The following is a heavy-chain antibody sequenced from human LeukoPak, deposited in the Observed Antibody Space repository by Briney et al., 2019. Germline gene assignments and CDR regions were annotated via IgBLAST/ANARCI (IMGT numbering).Heavy chain of an antibody. D-gene: IGHD6-19*01. J-gene: IGHJ4*02. Sequence: GASVKVSCKASGYTFTSYGISWVRQAPGQGLEWMGWISAYNANTNYAQKLQGRVTMTTDTSTSTASMKLRSLRSDDTAVYYCARDSPMYSSGPDYWGQGTLVTVSS. V-gene: IGHV1-18*01. CDR3: ARDSPMYSSGPDY. CDR2: ISAYNANT. CDR1: GYTFTSYG.